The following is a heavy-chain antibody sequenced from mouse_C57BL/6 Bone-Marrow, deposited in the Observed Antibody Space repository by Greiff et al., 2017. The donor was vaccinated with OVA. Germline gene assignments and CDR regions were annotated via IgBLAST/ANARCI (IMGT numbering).Heavy chain of an antibody. Sequence: QVQLKQPGAELVMPGASVKLSCKASGYTFTSYWMHWVKQRPGQGLEWIGEIDPSDSYTNYNQKFKGKSTLTVDKSSSTAYMQLSSLTSEDSAVYYCAFYYYGSGTYFDYWGQGTTLTVSS. D-gene: IGHD1-1*01. V-gene: IGHV1-69*01. CDR3: AFYYYGSGTYFDY. CDR1: GYTFTSYW. CDR2: IDPSDSYT. J-gene: IGHJ2*01.